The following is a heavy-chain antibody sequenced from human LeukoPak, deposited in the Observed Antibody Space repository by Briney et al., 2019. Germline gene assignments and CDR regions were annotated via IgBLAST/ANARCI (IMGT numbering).Heavy chain of an antibody. D-gene: IGHD6-13*01. Sequence: GGSLRLSCAASGFTFSGYGIHWVRQAPGKGLEWVAFINSDGSYKYYADSVKGRFTISRDNSKSTLYLQMNSLRAEDTAVYYCAKGARPMGIASRWGQGTLVTVSS. J-gene: IGHJ4*02. V-gene: IGHV3-30*02. CDR3: AKGARPMGIASR. CDR2: INSDGSYK. CDR1: GFTFSGYG.